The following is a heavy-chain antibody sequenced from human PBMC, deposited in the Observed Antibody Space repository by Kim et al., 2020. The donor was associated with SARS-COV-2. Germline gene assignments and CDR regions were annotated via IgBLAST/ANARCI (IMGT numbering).Heavy chain of an antibody. J-gene: IGHJ1*01. CDR1: GFTFSSYG. D-gene: IGHD2-2*01. V-gene: IGHV3-33*01. CDR3: ARDDGKEDIVVVPAAI. Sequence: GGSLRLSCAASGFTFSSYGMHWVRQAPGKGLEWVAVIWYDGSNKYYADSVKGRFTISRDNSKNTLYLQMNSLRAEDTAVYYCARDDGKEDIVVVPAAIWGQGPLVTVS. CDR2: IWYDGSNK.